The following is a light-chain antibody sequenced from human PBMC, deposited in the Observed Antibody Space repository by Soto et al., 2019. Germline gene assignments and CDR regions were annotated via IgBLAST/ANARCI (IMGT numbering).Light chain of an antibody. CDR1: QSISSW. V-gene: IGKV1-5*03. CDR2: KAS. CDR3: QRYDSLRT. J-gene: IGKJ1*01. Sequence: DIQMTQSPSTLSASVGDRVTITCRASQSISSWLAWYQQKPGKAPKLLIYKASSLESGVPSRFSGSGSGTEFTPTITRLEAEDFAMYYCQRYDSLRTFGQGTKVDIK.